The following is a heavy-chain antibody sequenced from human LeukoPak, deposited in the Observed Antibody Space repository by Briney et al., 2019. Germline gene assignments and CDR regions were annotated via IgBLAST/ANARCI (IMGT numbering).Heavy chain of an antibody. Sequence: SVKDSCKASGGTFSSYAISWVRQAPGQGLEWMGGIIPIFGTANYAQKFQGRVTITADESTSTAYMELSSLRSEDTAVYYCASRAKGFGDFFFLVWGQGTLVTVSS. CDR3: ASRAKGFGDFFFLV. D-gene: IGHD3-10*01. J-gene: IGHJ4*02. CDR1: GGTFSSYA. V-gene: IGHV1-69*01. CDR2: IIPIFGTA.